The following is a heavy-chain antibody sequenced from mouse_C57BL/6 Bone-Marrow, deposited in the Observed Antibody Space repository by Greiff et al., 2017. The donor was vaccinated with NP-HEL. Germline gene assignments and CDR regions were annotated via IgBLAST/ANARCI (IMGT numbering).Heavy chain of an antibody. Sequence: EVQLQQSGPELVKPGASVKISCKASGYTFTDYYMNWVKQSHGKSLEWIGDINPNNGGTSYNQKFKGKATLTVDKSSSTAYMELRSLTSEDSAVYYCAGPAMDYWGQGTSVTVSS. CDR3: AGPAMDY. J-gene: IGHJ4*01. CDR1: GYTFTDYY. CDR2: INPNNGGT. V-gene: IGHV1-26*01.